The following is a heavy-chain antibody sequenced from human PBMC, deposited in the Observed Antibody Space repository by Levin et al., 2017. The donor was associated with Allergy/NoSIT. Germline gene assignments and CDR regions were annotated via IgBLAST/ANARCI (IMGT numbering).Heavy chain of an antibody. Sequence: SETLSLTCTVSGASVSIANDYWSWIRQPPGKALEWIGYMYNIGSTKYTPSLKSRVTISVDKSKNQFSLRLNSVTAADTGVYFCARASPHAFDIWGQGTVVTVSS. J-gene: IGHJ3*02. CDR1: GASVSIANDY. CDR3: ARASPHAFDI. V-gene: IGHV4-61*01. CDR2: MYNIGST.